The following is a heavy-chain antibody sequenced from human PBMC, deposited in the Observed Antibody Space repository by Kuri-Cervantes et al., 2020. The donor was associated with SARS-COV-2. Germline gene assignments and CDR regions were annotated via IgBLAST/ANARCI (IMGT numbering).Heavy chain of an antibody. D-gene: IGHD6-19*01. CDR1: GFTFSSYA. J-gene: IGHJ6*03. CDR2: ISYDGSNK. CDR3: AKDQFVQWLVYYYYMDV. Sequence: GGSLRLSCTASGFTFSSYAMHWVRQAPGKGLEWVEVISYDGSNKYYADSVKRRVNISSDHSKNTLYLQMNGLRADDTAVYYCAKDQFVQWLVYYYYMDVWGKGTTVTVSS. V-gene: IGHV3-30*04.